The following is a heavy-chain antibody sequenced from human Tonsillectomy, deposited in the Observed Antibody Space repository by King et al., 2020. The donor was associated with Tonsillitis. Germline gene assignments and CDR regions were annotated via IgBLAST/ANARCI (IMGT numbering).Heavy chain of an antibody. CDR2: INHSGST. D-gene: IGHD2-2*01. CDR1: GGSFSGYY. CDR3: ARGPPEYQLLSGSYWYFDL. J-gene: IGHJ2*01. V-gene: IGHV4-34*01. Sequence: QVQLQQWGAGLLKPSETLSLTCAVYGGSFSGYYWSWIRQPPGKGLEWIGEINHSGSTNYNPSLKSRVTISVDTSKNQFSLKLSSVTAADTAVYYCARGPPEYQLLSGSYWYFDLWGRGTLVTVSS.